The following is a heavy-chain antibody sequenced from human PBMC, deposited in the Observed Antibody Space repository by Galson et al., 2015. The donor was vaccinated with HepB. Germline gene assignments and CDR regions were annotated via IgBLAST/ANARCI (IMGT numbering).Heavy chain of an antibody. Sequence: SVKVSCKASGGTFSSYAISWVRQAPGQGLEWMGRIIPILGIANYAQKFQGRVTITADKSTSTAYMELSSLRSEDTAVYYCARSITMVRGVITFDYWGQGTLVTVSS. J-gene: IGHJ4*02. CDR1: GGTFSSYA. CDR3: ARSITMVRGVITFDY. D-gene: IGHD3-10*01. CDR2: IIPILGIA. V-gene: IGHV1-69*04.